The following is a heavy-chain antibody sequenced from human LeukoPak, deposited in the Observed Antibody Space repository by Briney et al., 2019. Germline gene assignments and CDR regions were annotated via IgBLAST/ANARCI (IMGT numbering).Heavy chain of an antibody. V-gene: IGHV3-48*04. J-gene: IGHJ4*02. D-gene: IGHD6-13*01. CDR3: ATYSSSWFNYYFDY. CDR1: GFTFSSYS. CDR2: ISSSSNTI. Sequence: GGSLRLSCAASGFTFSSYSMNWVRQAPGKGLEWVSYISSSSNTIYYADFVKGRFTISRDNAKNSLYLQMNSLRAEDTAVYYCATYSSSWFNYYFDYWGQGTLVTVSS.